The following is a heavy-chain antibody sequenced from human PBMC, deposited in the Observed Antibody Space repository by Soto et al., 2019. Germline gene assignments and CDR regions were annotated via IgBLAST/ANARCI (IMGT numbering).Heavy chain of an antibody. CDR3: AEGGYDSGSAWFDP. D-gene: IGHD6-19*01. CDR1: GDSVSSNSAS. J-gene: IGHJ5*02. CDR2: TYYRSKWYT. V-gene: IGHV6-1*01. Sequence: PSQTLSLTCALSGDSVSSNSASWNWIRQSPSRGLEWLGRTYYRSKWYTDYAVTVRRRTSINADTSKNQFSLQLNSVTPEDTAVYYCAEGGYDSGSAWFDPWGQGTLVTVSS.